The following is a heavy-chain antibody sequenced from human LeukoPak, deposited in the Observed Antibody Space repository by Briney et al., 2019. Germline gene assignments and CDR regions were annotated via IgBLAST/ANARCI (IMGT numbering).Heavy chain of an antibody. V-gene: IGHV3-23*01. Sequence: AGGSLSLSCAASGFTFSSYAMSWVRQAPGKGLEWVSSIGSSGGSTYYADSVKGRFTISRDNSKNTLYLQMNSLRAEDTAVYYCAKFVGAPFFSYFDYWGQGTLVTVSS. J-gene: IGHJ4*02. CDR2: IGSSGGST. CDR3: AKFVGAPFFSYFDY. CDR1: GFTFSSYA. D-gene: IGHD1-26*01.